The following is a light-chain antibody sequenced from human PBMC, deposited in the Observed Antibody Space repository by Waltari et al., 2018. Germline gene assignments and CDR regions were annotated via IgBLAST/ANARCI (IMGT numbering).Light chain of an antibody. V-gene: IGLV3-21*01. Sequence: SYVLTQPPSVSVAPGKAARITCGGNSIGSRSVHWYRQKPGQAPVLVIYYDSDRPSGIPERISGSKSGNTATLTISRVEAGDEAAYYCQLWESGSDRVVFGGGTKLTVL. CDR1: SIGSRS. CDR3: QLWESGSDRVV. J-gene: IGLJ2*01. CDR2: YDS.